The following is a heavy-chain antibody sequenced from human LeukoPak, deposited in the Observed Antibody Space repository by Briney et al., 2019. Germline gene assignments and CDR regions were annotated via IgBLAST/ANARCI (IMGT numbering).Heavy chain of an antibody. CDR1: GFTFSRYS. CDR3: ARAPVIDYYGSGTYFDY. V-gene: IGHV3-48*02. D-gene: IGHD3-10*01. CDR2: ISSSGSTM. J-gene: IGHJ4*02. Sequence: PGGSLRLSCAASGFTFSRYSFNWVRQAPGKGLQWVSYISSSGSTMHYADSVKGRFTISRDNAKNSLYLQSNSLRDEDTAVYYCARAPVIDYYGSGTYFDYWGQGTLVIVSS.